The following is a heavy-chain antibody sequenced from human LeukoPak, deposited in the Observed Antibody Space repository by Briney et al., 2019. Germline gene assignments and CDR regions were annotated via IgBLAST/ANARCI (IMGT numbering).Heavy chain of an antibody. CDR2: IYYSGST. V-gene: IGHV4-61*01. D-gene: IGHD1-26*01. CDR1: GGSFSSGSYY. CDR3: ARDIVLRSPLSWFDP. Sequence: SETLSLTCTVSGGSFSSGSYYWGWIRQPPGKGLEWIGYIYYSGSTNYNPSLKSRVTTSVDTSKTQFSLKLSSVTAADTAVYYCARDIVLRSPLSWFDPWGQGTLVTVSS. J-gene: IGHJ5*02.